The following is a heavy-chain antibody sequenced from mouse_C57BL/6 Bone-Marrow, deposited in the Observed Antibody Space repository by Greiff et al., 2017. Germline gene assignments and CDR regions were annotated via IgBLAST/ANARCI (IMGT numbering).Heavy chain of an antibody. D-gene: IGHD1-1*01. Sequence: EVQRVESGGGLVQPKGSLKLSCAASGFSFNTYAMNWVRQAPGKGLEWVARIRSKSNNYATYYADSVKDRFTISRDDSESMLYLQMNNLKTEDTAMYYCVRQNYGSSFDYWGKGTTLTVSS. V-gene: IGHV10-1*01. CDR2: IRSKSNNYAT. CDR3: VRQNYGSSFDY. J-gene: IGHJ2*01. CDR1: GFSFNTYA.